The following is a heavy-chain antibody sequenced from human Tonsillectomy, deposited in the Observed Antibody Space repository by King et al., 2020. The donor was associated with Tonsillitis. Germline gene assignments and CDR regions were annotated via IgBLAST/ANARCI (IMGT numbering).Heavy chain of an antibody. Sequence: VQLQQWGAGLLKPSETLSLTCAVYGGSFSGYYWSWIRQPPGKGLEWIGEINHSGSTNYNPSLKSRVTISVDTSKNQFSLKLSSVTAADTAVYYCARGRGRGYCSGGSCYFFDYWGQGTLVTVSS. CDR3: ARGRGRGYCSGGSCYFFDY. CDR2: INHSGST. V-gene: IGHV4-34*01. J-gene: IGHJ4*02. D-gene: IGHD2-15*01. CDR1: GGSFSGYY.